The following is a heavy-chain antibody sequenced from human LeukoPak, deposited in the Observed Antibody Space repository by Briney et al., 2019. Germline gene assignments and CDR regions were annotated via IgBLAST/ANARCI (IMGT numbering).Heavy chain of an antibody. CDR2: IYYSGST. CDR1: GGSISSYY. V-gene: IGHV4-59*12. J-gene: IGHJ4*02. Sequence: SETLSLTCTVSGGSISSYYWSWIRQPPGKGLEWIGYIYYSGSTNYNPSLKSRVTISVGTSKNQFSLKLSSVTAADTAVYYCARDYYDILTGYYAIDYWGQGTLVTVSS. CDR3: ARDYYDILTGYYAIDY. D-gene: IGHD3-9*01.